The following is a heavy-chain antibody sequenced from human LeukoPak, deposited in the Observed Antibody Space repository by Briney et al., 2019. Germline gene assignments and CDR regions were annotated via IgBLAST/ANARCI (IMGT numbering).Heavy chain of an antibody. CDR1: GFTFSSYA. CDR2: ISYDGSNK. V-gene: IGHV3-30*04. CDR3: AKDHGELLDYYYMDV. J-gene: IGHJ6*03. Sequence: GGSLRLSCAASGFTFSSYAMHWVRQAPGKGLEWVAVISYDGSNKYYADSVKGRFTISRDNSKNTLYLQMNSLRAEDTAVYYCAKDHGELLDYYYMDVWGKGTTVTISS. D-gene: IGHD1-26*01.